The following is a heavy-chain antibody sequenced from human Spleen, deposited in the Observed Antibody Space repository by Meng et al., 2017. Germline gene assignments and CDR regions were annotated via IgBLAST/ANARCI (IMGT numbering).Heavy chain of an antibody. CDR2: IFLSGST. Sequence: SETLSLTCTVSGYSISSGFYWGWIRQPPGKGLEWIGSIFLSGSTFYNPSLKSRVTISVDTSKNHFSLRLSSVTAADAAVYYCARVDYSDYGWNFDLWGRGTLVTVSS. V-gene: IGHV4-38-2*02. CDR1: GYSISSGFY. J-gene: IGHJ2*01. D-gene: IGHD4-11*01. CDR3: ARVDYSDYGWNFDL.